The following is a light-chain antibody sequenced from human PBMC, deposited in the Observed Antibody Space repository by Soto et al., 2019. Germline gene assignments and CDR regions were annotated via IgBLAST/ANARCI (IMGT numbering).Light chain of an antibody. V-gene: IGKV3-20*01. CDR2: GAS. J-gene: IGKJ3*01. CDR1: QSVSSSY. CDR3: QQYGRSLT. Sequence: EIVLTQSPGTLSLSPGERATLSCRASQSVSSSYLAWYQQKPGQAPRLLIYGASSRATGIPDRCSGSGSGTDFTLIISRQEPEDVAVYYCQQYGRSLTFGPGTKVDIK.